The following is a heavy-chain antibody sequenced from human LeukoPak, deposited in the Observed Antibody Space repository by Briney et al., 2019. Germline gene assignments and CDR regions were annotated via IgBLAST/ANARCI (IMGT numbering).Heavy chain of an antibody. V-gene: IGHV4-59*01. CDR3: ARGANWGSPDY. CDR2: IYYSGTT. Sequence: PSETLSLTCTVSGGSISSDYWSWIRQSPGKGLEWIGYIYYSGTTSYNPSLKSRVTISLDTSKNQFSLKLSSVTAADTAVYYCARGANWGSPDYWGQGTLVTSPQ. D-gene: IGHD7-27*01. CDR1: GGSISSDY. J-gene: IGHJ4*02.